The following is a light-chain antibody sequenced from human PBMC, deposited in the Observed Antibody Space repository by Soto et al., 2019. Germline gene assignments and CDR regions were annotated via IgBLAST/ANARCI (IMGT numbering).Light chain of an antibody. CDR2: DAS. Sequence: EIVLTQSPGTLSLSPGERATLSCRASQSVASNYLGWYQQKPGQAPRVLIFDASIRATGIPDRFSASGSGSDFTLTISRLEPDDFAVYYCQQYDSSPWTFGQGTKVEIK. V-gene: IGKV3-20*01. J-gene: IGKJ1*01. CDR3: QQYDSSPWT. CDR1: QSVASNY.